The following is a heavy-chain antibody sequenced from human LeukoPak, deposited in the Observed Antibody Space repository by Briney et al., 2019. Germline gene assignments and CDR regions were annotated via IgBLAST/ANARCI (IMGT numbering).Heavy chain of an antibody. CDR2: IYWDDDK. J-gene: IGHJ3*02. D-gene: IGHD3-10*01. V-gene: IGHV2-5*02. Sequence: SGPTLVNPTQTLTLTCSFSGFSLSTSGVGVGWIRQPPGKALEWLSLIYWDDDKRYSPSLKSRLTITKDTSKSQVVLTMTNMDPVDTGTYYCAHIRDYYTSRDAFDIWGRGTMVTVSS. CDR1: GFSLSTSGVG. CDR3: AHIRDYYTSRDAFDI.